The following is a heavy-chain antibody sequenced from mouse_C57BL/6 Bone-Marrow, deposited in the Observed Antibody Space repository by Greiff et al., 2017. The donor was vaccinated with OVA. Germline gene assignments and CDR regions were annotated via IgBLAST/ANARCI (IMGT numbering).Heavy chain of an antibody. D-gene: IGHD2-3*01. CDR2: IDPSDSYT. J-gene: IGHJ3*01. CDR1: GYTFTSYW. Sequence: QVQLQQPGAELVMPGASVKLSCKASGYTFTSYWMHWVKQRPGQGLEWIGEIDPSDSYTNYNQKFKGKSTLTVDKSSSTAYMQLSSLTSADSAVYYCARDDGWFAYWGQGTLVTVSA. V-gene: IGHV1-69*01. CDR3: ARDDGWFAY.